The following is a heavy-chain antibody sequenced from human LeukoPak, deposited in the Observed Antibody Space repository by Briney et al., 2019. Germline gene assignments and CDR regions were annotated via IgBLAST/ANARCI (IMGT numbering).Heavy chain of an antibody. D-gene: IGHD1-14*01. V-gene: IGHV3-48*03. CDR3: ARSGTTSLFDY. CDR1: GFTFSSYE. CDR2: ITSSGDTI. J-gene: IGHJ4*02. Sequence: SGGSLRLPCVASGFTFSSYEMNWVRQAPGKGLEWVAYITSSGDTIFNADSVRGRFTISRDNAKNSLYLQMSSLRAEDTAVYYCARSGTTSLFDYWGQGTLVTVSS.